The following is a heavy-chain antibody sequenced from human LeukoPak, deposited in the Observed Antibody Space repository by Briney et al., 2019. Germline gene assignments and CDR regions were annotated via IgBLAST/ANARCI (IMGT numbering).Heavy chain of an antibody. Sequence: SVKVSCKASGGTFSSYAISWVRQAPGQGLEWMGRIIPTFGTANYAQKFQGRVTITTDESTSTAYMELSSLRSEDTAVYYCARALVKAYGDFPVFVYWGQGTLVTVSS. J-gene: IGHJ4*02. CDR1: GGTFSSYA. CDR2: IIPTFGTA. CDR3: ARALVKAYGDFPVFVY. V-gene: IGHV1-69*05. D-gene: IGHD4-17*01.